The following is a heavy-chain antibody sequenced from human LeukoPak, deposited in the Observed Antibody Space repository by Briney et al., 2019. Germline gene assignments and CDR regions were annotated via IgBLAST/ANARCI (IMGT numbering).Heavy chain of an antibody. Sequence: PGGSLRLSCAASGFTITSYAMHWVRQAPGKGLEWVAVISYDGSNKYYADSVKGRFTISRDNSKNTLYLQMNSLRAEDTAVYYCAKGGTGYSSSWYGSYFDYWGQGTLVTVSS. CDR2: ISYDGSNK. J-gene: IGHJ4*02. D-gene: IGHD6-13*01. CDR3: AKGGTGYSSSWYGSYFDY. V-gene: IGHV3-30*04. CDR1: GFTITSYA.